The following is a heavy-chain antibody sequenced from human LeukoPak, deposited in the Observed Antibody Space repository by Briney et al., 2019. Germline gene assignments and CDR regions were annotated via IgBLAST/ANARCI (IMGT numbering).Heavy chain of an antibody. CDR1: GGSISGYY. J-gene: IGHJ4*02. CDR2: IYSSGTT. CDR3: AAHGSYCSGGSCYSLYYFDY. D-gene: IGHD2-15*01. Sequence: SETLSLTRTVSGGSISGYYWSWIRQPAGKGLEWIGRIYSSGTTNYSPSLKSRVTMSVDTSKNQLSLKLSSVTAADTAVYYCAAHGSYCSGGSCYSLYYFDYWGQGTLVTVSS. V-gene: IGHV4-4*07.